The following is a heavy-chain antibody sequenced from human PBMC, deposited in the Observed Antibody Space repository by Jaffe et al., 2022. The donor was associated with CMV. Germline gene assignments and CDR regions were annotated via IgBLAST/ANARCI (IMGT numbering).Heavy chain of an antibody. D-gene: IGHD2-2*01. Sequence: EVQLLESGGGLVQPGGSLRLSCAASGFTFSSYAMSWVRQAPGKGLEWVSAISGSGGSTYYADSVKGRFTISRDNSKNTLYLQMNSLRAEDTAVYYCAKDVHCSSTSCYSGFDYWGQGTLVTVSS. J-gene: IGHJ4*02. CDR2: ISGSGGST. V-gene: IGHV3-23*01. CDR1: GFTFSSYA. CDR3: AKDVHCSSTSCYSGFDY.